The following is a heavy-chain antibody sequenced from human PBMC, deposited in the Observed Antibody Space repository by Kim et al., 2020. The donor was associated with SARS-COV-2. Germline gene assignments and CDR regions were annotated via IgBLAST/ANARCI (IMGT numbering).Heavy chain of an antibody. CDR1: GYTLTELS. CDR3: ATAPAVRGVIIMDYYYGMDV. CDR2: FDPEDGET. J-gene: IGHJ6*02. V-gene: IGHV1-24*01. Sequence: ASVKVSCKVSGYTLTELSMHWVRQAPGKGLEWMGGFDPEDGETIYAQKFQGRVTMTEDTSTDTAYMELSSLRSEDTAVYYCATAPAVRGVIIMDYYYGMDVWGQGTTVTVSS. D-gene: IGHD3-10*01.